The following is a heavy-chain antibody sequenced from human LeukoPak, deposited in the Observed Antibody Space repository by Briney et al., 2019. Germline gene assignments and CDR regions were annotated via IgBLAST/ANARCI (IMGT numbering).Heavy chain of an antibody. V-gene: IGHV1-24*01. CDR1: GYTLTELS. D-gene: IGHD6-13*01. CDR3: ASTGPYSCRRAPAYDMDV. Sequence: ASVKVSCKVSGYTLTELSMHWVRQAPGKGLEWMGGFDPEDGETIYARKFQGRVTMTEDTSTDTAYMELSSLRSEDTAVYYCASTGPYSCRRAPAYDMDVWGQGTTVTVSS. CDR2: FDPEDGET. J-gene: IGHJ6*02.